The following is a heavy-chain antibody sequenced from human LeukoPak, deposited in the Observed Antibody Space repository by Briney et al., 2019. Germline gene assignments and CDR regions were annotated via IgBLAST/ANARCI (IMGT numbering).Heavy chain of an antibody. CDR2: ISSSGSTI. Sequence: GGSLRLSCAASGFTFSNYGMHWVRQAPGKGLEWVSYISSSGSTIYYADSVKGRFTISRDNAKNSLYLQMNSLRAEDTAVYYCALTMVRGAIDFDYWGQGTLVTVSS. CDR1: GFTFSNYG. J-gene: IGHJ4*02. D-gene: IGHD3-10*01. V-gene: IGHV3-48*04. CDR3: ALTMVRGAIDFDY.